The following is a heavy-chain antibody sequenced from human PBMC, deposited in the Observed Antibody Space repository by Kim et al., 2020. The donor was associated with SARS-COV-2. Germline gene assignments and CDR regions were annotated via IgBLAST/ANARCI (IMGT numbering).Heavy chain of an antibody. V-gene: IGHV3-53*01. Sequence: GGSLRLSCAASGFTVSSNYMSWVRQAPGKGLEWVSVIYSGGSTYYADSVKGRFTISRDNSKNTLYLQMNSLRAEDTAVYYCARDQHDFWSGYYTGNWFDPWGQGTLVTVSS. CDR3: ARDQHDFWSGYYTGNWFDP. CDR2: IYSGGST. CDR1: GFTVSSNY. D-gene: IGHD3-3*01. J-gene: IGHJ5*02.